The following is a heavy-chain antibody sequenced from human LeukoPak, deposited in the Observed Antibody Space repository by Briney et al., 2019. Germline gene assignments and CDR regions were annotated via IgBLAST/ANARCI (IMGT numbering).Heavy chain of an antibody. CDR2: INSDGSST. CDR3: AKESPYTSPRNYYFDH. V-gene: IGHV3-74*01. J-gene: IGHJ4*02. Sequence: GGSLRLSCAASGFTFSSYWMHWVRQAPGKGLVWVSRINSDGSSTSYADSVKGRFTISRDNSKNTLNLQMDGLRAEDTAVYYCAKESPYTSPRNYYFDHWGQGTLVTVSS. D-gene: IGHD1-14*01. CDR1: GFTFSSYW.